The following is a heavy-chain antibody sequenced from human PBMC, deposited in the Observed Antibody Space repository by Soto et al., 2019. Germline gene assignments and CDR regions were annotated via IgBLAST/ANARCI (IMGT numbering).Heavy chain of an antibody. CDR2: INPSGGST. CDR3: ARGGVRVTGTDDIGY. V-gene: IGHV1-46*03. Sequence: GASVKVSCKASGYTFTSYYMHWVRQAPGQGLEWMGIINPSGGSTSYAQKFQGRVTMTRDTSTSTVYMELSSLRSEDTAVYYCARGGVRVTGTDDIGYWGQGTLVTVSS. D-gene: IGHD1-20*01. J-gene: IGHJ4*02. CDR1: GYTFTSYY.